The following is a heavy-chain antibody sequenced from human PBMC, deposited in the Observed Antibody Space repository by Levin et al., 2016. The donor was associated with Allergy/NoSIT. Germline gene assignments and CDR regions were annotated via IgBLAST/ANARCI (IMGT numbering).Heavy chain of an antibody. CDR2: IRSSANNT. V-gene: IGHV3-23*01. CDR1: GFTFSIYA. Sequence: GGSLRLSCAASGFTFSIYAMSWVRQAPGKGLEWVSIIRSSANNTYYADSVKGRFTVSRDNSKNTLYLQMNSLRAEDTAVHYCAKDGSPWDDGKNWLDPWGQGTLVTVSS. J-gene: IGHJ5*02. D-gene: IGHD1-1*01. CDR3: AKDGSPWDDGKNWLDP.